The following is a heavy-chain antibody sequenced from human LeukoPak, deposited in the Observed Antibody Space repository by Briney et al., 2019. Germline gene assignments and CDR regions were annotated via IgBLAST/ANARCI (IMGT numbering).Heavy chain of an antibody. D-gene: IGHD6-19*01. CDR3: ARDPGRVAGTTFDI. CDR1: GGSISSYY. Sequence: SETLSLTCTVSGGSISSYYWSWIRQPPGKGLEWIGYIYYSGSTNYNPSLKSRVTISVDTSKNQFSLKLSSVTAADTAVYYCARDPGRVAGTTFDIWGQGTMVTVSS. CDR2: IYYSGST. J-gene: IGHJ3*02. V-gene: IGHV4-59*01.